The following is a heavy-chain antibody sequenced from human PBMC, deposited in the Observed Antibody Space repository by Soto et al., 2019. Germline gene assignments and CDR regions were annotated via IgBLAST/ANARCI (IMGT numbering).Heavy chain of an antibody. V-gene: IGHV4-34*01. J-gene: IGHJ4*02. CDR2: INHSGST. CDR3: GRPGGDFVLPSDY. D-gene: IGHD2-21*02. CDR1: GGSFSGYY. Sequence: SATLSLTCAVYGGSFSGYYWSWIRQPPGKGLEWIGEINHSGSTNYNPSLKSRVTISVDTSKNQFSVNLNSVTAADTAVYFCGRPGGDFVLPSDYWGPGTLVTVSS.